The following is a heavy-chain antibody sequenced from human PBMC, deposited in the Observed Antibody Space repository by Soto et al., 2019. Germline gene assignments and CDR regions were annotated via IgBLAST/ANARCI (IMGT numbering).Heavy chain of an antibody. CDR1: GGSFSGYY. CDR2: INHSGST. CDR3: ARSRGTNTIFGVARRIGVYYFDY. J-gene: IGHJ4*02. D-gene: IGHD3-3*01. V-gene: IGHV4-34*01. Sequence: SETLSLTCAVYGGSFSGYYWSWIRQPPGKGLEWIGEINHSGSTNYNPSLKSRVTISVDTSKNQFSLKLSSVTAADTAVYYCARSRGTNTIFGVARRIGVYYFDYWGQGTLVTVSS.